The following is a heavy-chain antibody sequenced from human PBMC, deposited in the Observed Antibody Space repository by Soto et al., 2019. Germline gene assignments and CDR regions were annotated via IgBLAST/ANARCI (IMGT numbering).Heavy chain of an antibody. D-gene: IGHD3-22*01. Sequence: SETLSLTCTVSGGSISSGGYYWSWIRQHPGKGLEWIGYISYSGSTYYNPSLESRVTISVETSKNQFSLKLSSVTAADTAVYYCARDALSRDSIWGQGTLVTVSS. CDR3: ARDALSRDSI. J-gene: IGHJ1*01. V-gene: IGHV4-31*03. CDR2: ISYSGST. CDR1: GGSISSGGYY.